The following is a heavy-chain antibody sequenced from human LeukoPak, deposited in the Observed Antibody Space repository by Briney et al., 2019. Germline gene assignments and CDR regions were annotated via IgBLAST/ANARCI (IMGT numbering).Heavy chain of an antibody. J-gene: IGHJ4*02. CDR3: ASSYCSSTSCPLDY. CDR2: IYYSGST. Sequence: SETLSLTCTVSGGSISSYYWSWIRQPPGKGLEWIGYIYYSGSTNNNPSLKSRVTISVDTSKNQFSLKLSSVTAADTAVYYCASSYCSSTSCPLDYWGQGTLVTVSS. CDR1: GGSISSYY. V-gene: IGHV4-59*01. D-gene: IGHD2-2*01.